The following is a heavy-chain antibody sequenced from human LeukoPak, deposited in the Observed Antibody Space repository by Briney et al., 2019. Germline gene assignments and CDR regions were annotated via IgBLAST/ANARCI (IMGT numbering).Heavy chain of an antibody. CDR1: GDTFSSYA. Sequence: SVKVSCKASGDTFSSYAISWVRQAPGQGLEWMGGIIPIFGTANYAQKFQGRVTITADESTSTAYMELSSLRSEDTAVYYCARLHGQYGSGSYHLDYWGQGTLVTVSS. V-gene: IGHV1-69*13. D-gene: IGHD3-10*01. CDR3: ARLHGQYGSGSYHLDY. J-gene: IGHJ4*02. CDR2: IIPIFGTA.